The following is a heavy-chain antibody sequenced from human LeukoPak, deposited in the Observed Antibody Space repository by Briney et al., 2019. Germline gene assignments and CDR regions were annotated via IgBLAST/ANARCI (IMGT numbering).Heavy chain of an antibody. CDR2: IKSDGSTT. CDR1: GFTFSSYW. D-gene: IGHD3-22*01. V-gene: IGHV3-74*01. Sequence: GGSLRLSCAASGFTFSSYWMHWVRQAPGKGLVWVSRIKSDGSTTTYADSVKGRFTISRDNAKNTLYLQMNSLRGEDTAVYYCARGYDYDSSAYPGGYYGMDVWGQGTTVTVSS. J-gene: IGHJ6*02. CDR3: ARGYDYDSSAYPGGYYGMDV.